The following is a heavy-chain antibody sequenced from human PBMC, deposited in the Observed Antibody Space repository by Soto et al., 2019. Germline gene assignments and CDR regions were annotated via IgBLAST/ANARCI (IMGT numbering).Heavy chain of an antibody. CDR2: IWYDGSNK. V-gene: IGHV3-33*01. CDR3: ARKGYCSGGSCYSNYYYGMDV. Sequence: QVQLVESGGGVVQPGRSLRLSCAASGFTFSSYGMHWVRQAPGKGLEWVAVIWYDGSNKYYADSVKGRFTISRDNSKNMLYLQMNSLRAEDTAVYYCARKGYCSGGSCYSNYYYGMDVWGQGTTVTVSS. CDR1: GFTFSSYG. D-gene: IGHD2-15*01. J-gene: IGHJ6*02.